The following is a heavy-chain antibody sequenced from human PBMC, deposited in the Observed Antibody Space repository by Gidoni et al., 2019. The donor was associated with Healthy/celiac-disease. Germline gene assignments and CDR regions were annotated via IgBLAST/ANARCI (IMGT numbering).Heavy chain of an antibody. CDR1: GFTFSNAW. J-gene: IGHJ6*02. CDR2: IKSKTDGGTT. Sequence: EVQLVESGGGLVKPGGSLRLSCAASGFTFSNAWMSWVRQAPGKGLEWVGRIKSKTDGGTTDYAAPVKGRFTISRDDSKNTLYLQMNSLKTEDTAVYCCTTEGIAAAGDIYYYYYGMDVWGQGTTVTVSS. V-gene: IGHV3-15*01. CDR3: TTEGIAAAGDIYYYYYGMDV. D-gene: IGHD6-13*01.